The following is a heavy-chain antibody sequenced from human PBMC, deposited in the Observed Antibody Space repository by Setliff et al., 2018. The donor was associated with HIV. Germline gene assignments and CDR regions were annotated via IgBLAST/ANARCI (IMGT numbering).Heavy chain of an antibody. Sequence: ASVKVSCKASGYTISAHGVSWVRHVPGHGLEWMGWISGDTGDIKYSQRFEGRLTMTTETSTNTAYMELRSLRSDDTAVYYCAIDGLSYNILPGSIAYFHSGMDVWGQGTTGTVSS. CDR3: AIDGLSYNILPGSIAYFHSGMDV. V-gene: IGHV1-18*01. CDR2: ISGDTGDI. CDR1: GYTISAHG. D-gene: IGHD3-9*01. J-gene: IGHJ6*02.